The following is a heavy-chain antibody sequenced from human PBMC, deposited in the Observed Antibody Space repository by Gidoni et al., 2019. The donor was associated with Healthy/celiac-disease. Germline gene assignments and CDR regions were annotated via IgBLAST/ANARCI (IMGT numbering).Heavy chain of an antibody. J-gene: IGHJ5*02. V-gene: IGHV3-48*01. CDR2: ISSSSSTI. Sequence: LEWVSYISSSSSTIYYADSVKGRFTISRDNAKNSLYLQMNSLRAEDTAVYYCARDHWPNNNWFDPWGQGTLVTVSS. CDR3: ARDHWPNNNWFDP.